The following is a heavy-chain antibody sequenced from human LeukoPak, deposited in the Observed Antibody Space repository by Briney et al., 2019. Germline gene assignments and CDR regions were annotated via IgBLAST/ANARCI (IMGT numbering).Heavy chain of an antibody. CDR1: GYSFTSYW. J-gene: IGHJ5*02. V-gene: IGHV5-51*01. CDR3: ARSLRYCSSTSCYNNWFDP. Sequence: GESLKIPCKGSGYSFTSYWIVLVSQMPGNGLECMGIIYPGDSDTRYSPSFQGHVTIAADKSISTAYLQWSSLKASDTAMYYWARSLRYCSSTSCYNNWFDPWGQGTLVTVSS. D-gene: IGHD2-2*01. CDR2: IYPGDSDT.